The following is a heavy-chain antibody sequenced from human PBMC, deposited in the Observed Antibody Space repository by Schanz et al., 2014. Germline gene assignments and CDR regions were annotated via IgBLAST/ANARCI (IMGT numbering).Heavy chain of an antibody. J-gene: IGHJ1*01. CDR1: GFSFSNYS. CDR3: AREFVN. CDR2: ISGSGGDSV. Sequence: EVPLVESGGSLVQPGGSLRLSCVASGFSFSNYSMNWVRQAPGKGLEWLSHISGSGGDSVDYADSVKGRFTISRDNTRNSLYLQMNSLRVDDTAVYYCAREFVNWGQGTLVTVSS. V-gene: IGHV3-48*04. D-gene: IGHD2-21*01.